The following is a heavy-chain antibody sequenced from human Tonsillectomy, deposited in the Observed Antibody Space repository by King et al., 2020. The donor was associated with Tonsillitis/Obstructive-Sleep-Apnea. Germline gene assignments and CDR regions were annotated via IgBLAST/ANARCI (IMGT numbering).Heavy chain of an antibody. CDR3: AKNYGDPDY. J-gene: IGHJ4*02. CDR2: INWNGDST. D-gene: IGHD4-17*01. V-gene: IGHV3-20*04. CDR1: GFSFGDYG. Sequence: VQLVESGGRVVRPGGSLRLSCAASGFSFGDYGMSWVRQAPGKGLEWGSGINWNGDSTGFADSVKGRFTISRDNTKNSLYLQMNSLRAEDTAFYYCAKNYGDPDYWGQGTLVTVSS.